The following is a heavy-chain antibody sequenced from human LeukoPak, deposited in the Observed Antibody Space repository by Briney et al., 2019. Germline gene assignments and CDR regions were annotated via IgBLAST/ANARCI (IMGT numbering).Heavy chain of an antibody. D-gene: IGHD1-7*01. CDR1: GYTFTSYT. CDR3: HIQARGTELVLY. Sequence: ASVKVSCKASGYTFTSYTLNWVRQAPGQGLEHIGWVNPGPGDTNYAQNFQGRVTLTRDTSINTAYMELRGLTSDDTASCFCHIQARGTELVLYWGQGTLVTVSS. CDR2: VNPGPGDT. V-gene: IGHV1-2*02. J-gene: IGHJ4*02.